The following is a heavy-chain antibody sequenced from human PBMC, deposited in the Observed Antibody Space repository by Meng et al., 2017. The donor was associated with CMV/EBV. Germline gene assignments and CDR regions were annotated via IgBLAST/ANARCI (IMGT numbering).Heavy chain of an antibody. Sequence: GESLKISCAASEFIFSNYWMSWVRQAPGKGLEWVANINLDGSEKYSVDSVKGRFTISRDNDKNLLFLQMNSLRAEDSAVYYCVRDVGGRGYSADWGQGTLVTVSS. CDR3: VRDVGGRGYSAD. CDR1: EFIFSNYW. D-gene: IGHD5-12*01. CDR2: INLDGSEK. V-gene: IGHV3-7*01. J-gene: IGHJ1*01.